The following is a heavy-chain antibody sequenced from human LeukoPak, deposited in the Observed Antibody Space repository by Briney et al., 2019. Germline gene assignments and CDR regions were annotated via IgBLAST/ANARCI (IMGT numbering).Heavy chain of an antibody. CDR3: ARVRGYIYGYVY. D-gene: IGHD5-18*01. CDR2: ISSDGSST. Sequence: GGSLRLSCAASGFTFSSYWMHWVRQAPGKGLVWVSRISSDGSSTNYADSVKGRFTISRDNAKNTLHLQMNSLSTEDTAVYYCARVRGYIYGYVYWGQGTLVSVSS. V-gene: IGHV3-74*01. CDR1: GFTFSSYW. J-gene: IGHJ4*02.